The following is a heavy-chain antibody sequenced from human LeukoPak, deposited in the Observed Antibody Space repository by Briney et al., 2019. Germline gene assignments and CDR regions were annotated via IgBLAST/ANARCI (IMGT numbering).Heavy chain of an antibody. D-gene: IGHD3-3*01. CDR2: IYHSGST. J-gene: IGHJ5*02. CDR3: ARRSEWDWFDP. Sequence: KASETLSLTCTVSGYSISSGFYWGWIRQPPGKGLEWIGYIYHSGSTYYNPPLKSRVTISVDTSKNQFSLRLGSVTAADTAVYYCARRSEWDWFDPWGQGTLVTVSS. V-gene: IGHV4-38-2*02. CDR1: GYSISSGFY.